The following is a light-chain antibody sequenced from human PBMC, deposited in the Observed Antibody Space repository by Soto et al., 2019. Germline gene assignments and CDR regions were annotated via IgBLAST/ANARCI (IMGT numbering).Light chain of an antibody. Sequence: DIQMTQSPSTLSGSVGDRVTITCRASQSINNWLAWYQQKPGKAPELLIYGASNLESGVPSRFSGSGSGTEFTLTISSLQPDDFASYCCQQYDSYWTFGQGTKVDIK. V-gene: IGKV1-5*01. J-gene: IGKJ1*01. CDR2: GAS. CDR1: QSINNW. CDR3: QQYDSYWT.